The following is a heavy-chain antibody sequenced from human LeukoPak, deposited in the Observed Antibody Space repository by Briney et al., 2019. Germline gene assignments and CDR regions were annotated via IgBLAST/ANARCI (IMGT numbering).Heavy chain of an antibody. CDR1: GGSISSGGYS. CDR2: IYHSGST. CDR3: ARGQIAVAGLNWFDP. J-gene: IGHJ5*02. Sequence: SQTLSLTCAVSGGSISSGGYSWSWIRQPPGKGLEWIGYIYHSGSTYYNPSLKSRVTISVDRSKNQFSLKLSSVTAANTAVYYCARGQIAVAGLNWFDPWGQGTLVTVSS. V-gene: IGHV4-30-2*01. D-gene: IGHD6-19*01.